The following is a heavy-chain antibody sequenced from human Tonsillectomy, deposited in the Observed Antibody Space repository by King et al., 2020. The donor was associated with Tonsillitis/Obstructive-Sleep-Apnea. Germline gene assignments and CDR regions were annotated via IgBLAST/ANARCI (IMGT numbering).Heavy chain of an antibody. CDR2: ISAYNGNT. J-gene: IGHJ6*03. V-gene: IGHV1-18*01. CDR3: ARMYEDDFRSGSPYYYMDV. D-gene: IGHD3-3*01. CDR1: GNTFNSYG. Sequence: QLVQSGAEVKKPGASVKVSCKASGNTFNSYGISWVRQAPGQGLEWMGWISAYNGNTNYAQKLQGRVTMTTDTSTSTAYMELRSLRSDDTAVYYCARMYEDDFRSGSPYYYMDVWGKGTTVTVSS.